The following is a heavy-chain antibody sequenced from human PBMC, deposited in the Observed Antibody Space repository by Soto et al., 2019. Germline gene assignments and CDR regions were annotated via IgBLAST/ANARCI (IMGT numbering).Heavy chain of an antibody. CDR1: GGSISSGGYY. D-gene: IGHD5-18*01. CDR3: ARKGSYGYYFDY. J-gene: IGHJ4*02. Sequence: QVQLQESGPGLVKPSQTLSLTCTVSGGSISSGGYYWSWIRQHPGKGLEWIGYIYYSGSTYYNPSFKSRVTISVDTSKNQFSLQLSSVTAADTAVYYCARKGSYGYYFDYWGQGTLVTVSS. CDR2: IYYSGST. V-gene: IGHV4-31*03.